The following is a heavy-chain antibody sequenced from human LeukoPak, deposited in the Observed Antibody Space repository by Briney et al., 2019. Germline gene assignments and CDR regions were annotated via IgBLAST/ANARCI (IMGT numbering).Heavy chain of an antibody. J-gene: IGHJ4*02. V-gene: IGHV3-30*02. D-gene: IGHD3-16*02. Sequence: GGSLRLSCEASAFTFKDYGMHWVRQAPGKGLEWVAFIRSDGSNTYYADSVRGRFTVSRDNARYTLYLQMDSLRAEDTAVYYCAKDSGAVIPSNLFDYWGRGTLVTVSS. CDR1: AFTFKDYG. CDR3: AKDSGAVIPSNLFDY. CDR2: IRSDGSNT.